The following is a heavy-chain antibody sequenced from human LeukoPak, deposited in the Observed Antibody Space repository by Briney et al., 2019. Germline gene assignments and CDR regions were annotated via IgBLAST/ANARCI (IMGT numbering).Heavy chain of an antibody. CDR1: GGAFRCYY. CDR3: AIRTKYSSGWHWFDP. V-gene: IGHV4-34*01. D-gene: IGHD6-19*01. J-gene: IGHJ5*02. CDR2: INHSGST. Sequence: SETLSLTCAVYGGAFRCYYWSWLRQPPGKGLEWVGEINHSGSTNYNPSLKSRVTISVDTSKNQFSLTLSSVTAADTAVYYCAIRTKYSSGWHWFDPWGQGTLVTVSS.